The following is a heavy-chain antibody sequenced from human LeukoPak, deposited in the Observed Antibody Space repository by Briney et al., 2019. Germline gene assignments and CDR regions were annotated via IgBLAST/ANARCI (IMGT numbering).Heavy chain of an antibody. CDR2: IYYSGST. D-gene: IGHD4-23*01. J-gene: IGHJ4*02. CDR3: ASMREDDYGGNYFDY. V-gene: IGHV4-59*08. Sequence: SETLSLTCTVSGGSISSYYWSWIRQPPGKGLEWIGYIYYSGSTNYNPSLKSRVTISVDTSKNQFSLKLSSVTAADTAVYYCASMREDDYGGNYFDYWGQGTLVTVSS. CDR1: GGSISSYY.